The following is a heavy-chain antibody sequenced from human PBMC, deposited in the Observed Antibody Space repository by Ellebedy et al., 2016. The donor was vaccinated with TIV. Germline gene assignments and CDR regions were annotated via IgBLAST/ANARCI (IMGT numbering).Heavy chain of an antibody. J-gene: IGHJ4*02. CDR3: AREDGTIDH. D-gene: IGHD5-24*01. V-gene: IGHV3-48*01. Sequence: GESLKISXAASGFSFSNYDMNWVRQAPGKGLEWVSYISSSSTNIKYRDSVEGRFTIFRDNAKRSVYLQMHSLRVEDTAVYYCAREDGTIDHWGQGTLVTVSS. CDR1: GFSFSNYD. CDR2: ISSSSTNI.